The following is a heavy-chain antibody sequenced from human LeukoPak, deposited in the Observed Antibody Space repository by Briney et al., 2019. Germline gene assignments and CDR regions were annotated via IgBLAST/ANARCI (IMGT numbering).Heavy chain of an antibody. J-gene: IGHJ4*02. CDR3: ARETIAVAGTLFDY. CDR2: IIPIFGTA. CDR1: GGTFSSYA. D-gene: IGHD6-19*01. Sequence: ASVKVSCKASGGTFSSYAISWVRQAPGQGLEWMGGIIPIFGTANYAQKFQGRVTITTDESTSTAYMELRSLRSDDTAVYYCARETIAVAGTLFDYWGQGTLVTVSS. V-gene: IGHV1-69*05.